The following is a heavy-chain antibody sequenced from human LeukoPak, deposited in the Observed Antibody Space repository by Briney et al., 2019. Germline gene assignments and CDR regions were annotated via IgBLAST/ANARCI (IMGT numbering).Heavy chain of an antibody. CDR1: GFTFSSYS. CDR3: ARGDGFSIRPYYFDC. J-gene: IGHJ4*02. CDR2: ISSSSSYV. Sequence: GGSLRLSCAASGFTFSSYSMNWVRQAPGKGLEWVSSISSSSSYVYYADSVKGRFTISRDNAKNSLYLQMNSLRAEDTAIYYCARGDGFSIRPYYFDCWGQGTLVTVSS. D-gene: IGHD3-3*02. V-gene: IGHV3-21*01.